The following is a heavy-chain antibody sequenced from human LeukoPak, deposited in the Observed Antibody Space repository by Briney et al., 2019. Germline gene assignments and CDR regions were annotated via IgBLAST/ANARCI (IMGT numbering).Heavy chain of an antibody. CDR3: ASLPYGSGSYSYYFDY. CDR1: GVSISSGGYY. V-gene: IGHV4-31*03. J-gene: IGHJ4*02. CDR2: IYYSGST. Sequence: SETLSLTCTVSGVSISSGGYYWSWIRQHPGKGLEWIGYIYYSGSTYYNPSLKSRVTISVDTSKNQFSLKLSSVTAADTAVYYCASLPYGSGSYSYYFDYWGQGTLVTVSS. D-gene: IGHD3-10*01.